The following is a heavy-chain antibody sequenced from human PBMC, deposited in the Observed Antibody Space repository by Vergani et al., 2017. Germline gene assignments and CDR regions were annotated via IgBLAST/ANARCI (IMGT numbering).Heavy chain of an antibody. CDR1: GFTFSSYA. D-gene: IGHD4-17*01. CDR2: ISGSSSYI. J-gene: IGHJ4*02. Sequence: EVQLLESGGGLVQPGGSLRLSCAASGFTFSSYAMSWVRQAPGKGLEWVSAISGSSSYIFYADSVKGRFTISRDNAKNSLFLQMNSLRVEDTAVYYCARDHLYGDVDYWGQGTLVTVSS. CDR3: ARDHLYGDVDY. V-gene: IGHV3-21*01.